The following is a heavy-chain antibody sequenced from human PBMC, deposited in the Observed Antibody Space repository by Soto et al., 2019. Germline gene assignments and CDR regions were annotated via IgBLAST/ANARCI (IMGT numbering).Heavy chain of an antibody. J-gene: IGHJ6*02. D-gene: IGHD1-1*01. Sequence: QVQLVESGGSVVQPGRSLRLSCAASGFTFSSYIMHWVRQAPGKGLEWVALISYDGNNKYHADSVKGRFTISRDNSRNPLFTLLNRLRGEDTAVYYCARVGTTYNYYYYGMDVWGQGTTVTVSS. CDR3: ARVGTTYNYYYYGMDV. CDR1: GFTFSSYI. V-gene: IGHV3-30-3*01. CDR2: ISYDGNNK.